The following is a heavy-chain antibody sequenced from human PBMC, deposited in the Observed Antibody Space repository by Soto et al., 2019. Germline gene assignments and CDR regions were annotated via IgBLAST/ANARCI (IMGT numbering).Heavy chain of an antibody. D-gene: IGHD2-15*01. CDR1: GGTFSSYA. CDR3: ARYCGKLCRRIKTHDAFDI. V-gene: IGHV1-69*13. Sequence: SVKVSCKASGGTFSSYAISWVRQAPGQGLEWMGGIIPIFGTANYAQKFQGRVTITADESTSTAYMELSSLRSEDTAVYYCARYCGKLCRRIKTHDAFDICGQGPMVTV. J-gene: IGHJ3*02. CDR2: IIPIFGTA.